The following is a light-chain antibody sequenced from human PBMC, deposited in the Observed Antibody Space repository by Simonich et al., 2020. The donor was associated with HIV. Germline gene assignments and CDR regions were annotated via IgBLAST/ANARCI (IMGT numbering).Light chain of an antibody. Sequence: DIQLTQSPSFLSASVGDRVTITCRASQDISSYLAWYQQKPGEAPKLLIYAASTLQRGVPSRFSGSGSGTEFTLTISSLQPEDFATYYCQQLNSYPRALTFGGGTKVEIK. J-gene: IGKJ4*01. V-gene: IGKV1-9*01. CDR3: QQLNSYPRALT. CDR1: QDISSY. CDR2: AAS.